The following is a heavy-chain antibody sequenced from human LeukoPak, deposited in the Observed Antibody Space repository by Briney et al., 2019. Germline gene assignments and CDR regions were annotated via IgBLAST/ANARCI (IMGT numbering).Heavy chain of an antibody. CDR1: GFTFYDYA. Sequence: SGGSLRLSCAASGFTFYDYAMPWVRQAPGKGLEWVSAISGSGGSTYYADSVKGRFTISRDNSKNTLYLQMNSLRAEDTAVYYWAKSPRLYYDFWSGYAFDIWGQGTMVTVSS. CDR3: AKSPRLYYDFWSGYAFDI. D-gene: IGHD3-3*01. V-gene: IGHV3-23*01. CDR2: ISGSGGST. J-gene: IGHJ3*02.